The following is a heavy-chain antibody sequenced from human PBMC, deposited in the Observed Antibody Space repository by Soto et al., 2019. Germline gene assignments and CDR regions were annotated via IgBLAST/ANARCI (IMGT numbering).Heavy chain of an antibody. CDR3: AKHWREHGGELSFFDY. V-gene: IGHV4-39*01. Sequence: SETLSLTCTVSGGPISSANYYWGWLRQPPGKGLEWIACIYYSGITYDNPPLKSRVTISVDTSKNQFSLRLSSVTAADTALFFCAKHWREHGGELSFFDYWGQGILVTVSS. J-gene: IGHJ4*01. CDR1: GGPISSANYY. D-gene: IGHD3-16*02. CDR2: IYYSGIT.